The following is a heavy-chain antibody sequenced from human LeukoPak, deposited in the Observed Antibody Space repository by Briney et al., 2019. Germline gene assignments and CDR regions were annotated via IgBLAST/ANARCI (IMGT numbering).Heavy chain of an antibody. D-gene: IGHD3-22*01. Sequence: ASVKVSCTASGYTFTSYDINWVRQATGQGLEWMGWMNPNSGNTGYAQKFQGRVTMTRNTSISTAYMELSSLRSEDTAVYYRATAGSSGYYPDYWGQGTLVTVSS. CDR2: MNPNSGNT. CDR1: GYTFTSYD. J-gene: IGHJ4*02. V-gene: IGHV1-8*01. CDR3: ATAGSSGYYPDY.